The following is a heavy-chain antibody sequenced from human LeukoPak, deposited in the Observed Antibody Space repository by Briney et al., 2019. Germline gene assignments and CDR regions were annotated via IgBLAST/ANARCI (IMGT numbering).Heavy chain of an antibody. J-gene: IGHJ6*03. CDR3: ARGYQLLYRNYYSYYYMDV. D-gene: IGHD2-2*02. Sequence: ASVKVSCKASGGTFSSYSISWVRQATGQGLEWMGGMIPNFGTANYAQKFQGRVTITAYQSRSTAYMELSSLRSEDTALYYCARGYQLLYRNYYSYYYMDVWGKRTTVTVSS. CDR2: MIPNFGTA. V-gene: IGHV1-69*13. CDR1: GGTFSSYS.